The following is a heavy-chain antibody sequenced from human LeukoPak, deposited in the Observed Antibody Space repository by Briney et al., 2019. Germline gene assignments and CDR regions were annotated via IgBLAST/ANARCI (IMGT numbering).Heavy chain of an antibody. CDR3: ARAPGLLWCGELLSYFDY. J-gene: IGHJ4*02. CDR1: GFTFSSYS. V-gene: IGHV3-21*01. CDR2: ISCSSSYI. Sequence: PGGSLRLSCAASGFTFSSYSMNWVRQAPGKGLEWVSSISCSSSYIYYADSVKGRFTISRDNAKNSMYLQMNSLRAEDTAVYYCARAPGLLWCGELLSYFDYWGQGTLVTVSS. D-gene: IGHD3-10*01.